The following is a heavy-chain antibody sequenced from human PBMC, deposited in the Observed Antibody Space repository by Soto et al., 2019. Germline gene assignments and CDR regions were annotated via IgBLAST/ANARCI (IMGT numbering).Heavy chain of an antibody. CDR2: IYSDDDK. Sequence: QSTLKESGPTLVKPTQTLTLTCTFSGFSLTTSGVGVGWIRQPPGKGLEWLALIYSDDDKRYSPPLKSRLTTTTDTSKNQAVLTMTNMDPADTATYFCAHRTTTVTWWFDPWGQGTLVTVSS. CDR1: GFSLTTSGVG. D-gene: IGHD4-17*01. V-gene: IGHV2-5*02. J-gene: IGHJ5*02. CDR3: AHRTTTVTWWFDP.